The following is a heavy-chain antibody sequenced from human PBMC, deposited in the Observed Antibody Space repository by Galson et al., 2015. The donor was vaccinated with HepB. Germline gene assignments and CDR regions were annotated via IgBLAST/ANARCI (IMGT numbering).Heavy chain of an antibody. J-gene: IGHJ2*01. V-gene: IGHV3-21*06. D-gene: IGHD3-3*01. CDR3: AREDIRFLEWLGYYSDL. CDR2: IDSRGEYR. CDR1: GFTFRSYS. Sequence: LRLSCAGSGFTFRSYSINWVRQTPGKGLEWVSSIDSRGEYRNYADSVKGRFTISRDNAKNSVYLQMNSLRAEDTALYYCAREDIRFLEWLGYYSDLWGRGTLVTVSS.